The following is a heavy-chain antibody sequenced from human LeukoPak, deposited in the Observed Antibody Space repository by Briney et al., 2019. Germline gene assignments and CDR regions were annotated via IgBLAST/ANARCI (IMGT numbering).Heavy chain of an antibody. CDR2: ISSSSSYI. Sequence: GGSLRLSCAASGFTFSSYSMNWVRQAPGKGLEWVSSISSSSSYIYYADSVKGRFTISRDNAKNSLYLQMNSLRAEDTAVYYCARAPPREYYYDSSGYPHRGYWGQGTLVTVSS. J-gene: IGHJ4*02. V-gene: IGHV3-21*01. CDR3: ARAPPREYYYDSSGYPHRGY. CDR1: GFTFSSYS. D-gene: IGHD3-22*01.